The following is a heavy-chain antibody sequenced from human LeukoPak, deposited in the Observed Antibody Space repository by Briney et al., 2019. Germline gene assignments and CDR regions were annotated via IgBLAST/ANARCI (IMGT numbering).Heavy chain of an antibody. CDR2: IYYSGST. Sequence: SETLSLTCTVSGGPISSYYWSWIRQPPGKGLEWIGYIYYSGSTNYNPSLKSRVTISVDTSKNQFSLKLSSVTAADTAVYYCARLGAGSYSYYFDYWGQGTLVTVSS. D-gene: IGHD3-10*01. V-gene: IGHV4-59*08. J-gene: IGHJ4*02. CDR3: ARLGAGSYSYYFDY. CDR1: GGPISSYY.